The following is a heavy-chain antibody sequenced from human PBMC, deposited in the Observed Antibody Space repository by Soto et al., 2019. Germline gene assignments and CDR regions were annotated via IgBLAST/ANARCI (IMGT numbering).Heavy chain of an antibody. Sequence: HVQLQESGPGPVTPSQTLSLSCTVSGVSITSGSYYWTWVRQSPGKGLEWIGYRYYSGNTYYTPSHNSRATISVDTSKNQFFMKWTSVTAADTAVDYCARGGYDASGQTFIGWGPDCWGQGTLVTVSS. V-gene: IGHV4-30-4*01. D-gene: IGHD3-22*01. J-gene: IGHJ4*02. CDR3: ARGGYDASGQTFIGWGPDC. CDR2: RYYSGNT. CDR1: GVSITSGSYY.